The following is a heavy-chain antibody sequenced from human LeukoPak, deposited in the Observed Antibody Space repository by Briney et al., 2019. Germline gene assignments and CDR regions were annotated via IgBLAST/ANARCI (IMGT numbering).Heavy chain of an antibody. CDR2: INHSGST. CDR1: GGSFSGYY. CDR3: ARHVAYYCSSSSCFGNWFDP. V-gene: IGHV4-34*01. D-gene: IGHD2-2*01. J-gene: IGHJ5*02. Sequence: SETLSLTCAVYGGSFSGYYWSWIRQPPGKGLEWIGEINHSGSTNYNPSLKSRVTISVDTSKNQFSLKLSSVTATDTAVYYCARHVAYYCSSSSCFGNWFDPWGQGTLVTVSS.